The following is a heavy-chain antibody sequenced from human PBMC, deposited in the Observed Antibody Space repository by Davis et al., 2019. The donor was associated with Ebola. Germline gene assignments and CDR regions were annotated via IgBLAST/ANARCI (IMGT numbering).Heavy chain of an antibody. CDR3: ARPDRSIRTTPGY. J-gene: IGHJ4*02. V-gene: IGHV3-11*06. CDR2: SGGRSLQT. D-gene: IGHD1/OR15-1a*01. Sequence: GESLKISCAASGLTFGDGFMSWIRQVPGKGLEWVSYSGGRSLQTSYADSVKGRFTISGDSASNSLYLQMNSLRVEDTAVYYCARPDRSIRTTPGYWGQGTLVTVSS. CDR1: GLTFGDGF.